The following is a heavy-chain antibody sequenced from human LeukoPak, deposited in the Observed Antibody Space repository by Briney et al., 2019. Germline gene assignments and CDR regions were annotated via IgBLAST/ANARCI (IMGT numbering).Heavy chain of an antibody. V-gene: IGHV4-34*01. CDR1: GGSFSGYY. CDR2: INHSGST. Sequence: SETLSLTCAAYGGSFSGYYWSWIRQPPGKGLEWIGEINHSGSTNNNPSLKSRVTISVDTSKNQFSLKLSSVTAADTAVYYCARALAQGIICSGGSCYRNRYYYYYGMDVWGQGTTVTVSS. D-gene: IGHD2-15*01. CDR3: ARALAQGIICSGGSCYRNRYYYYYGMDV. J-gene: IGHJ6*02.